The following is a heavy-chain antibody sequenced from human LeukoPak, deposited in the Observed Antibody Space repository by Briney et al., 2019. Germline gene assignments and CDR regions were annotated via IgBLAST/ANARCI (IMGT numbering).Heavy chain of an antibody. D-gene: IGHD3-10*01. Sequence: SVKVSCKTSGYTFTSDGISWVRQAPGQGLEWMGGIIPIFGTANYAQKFQGRVTITADESTSTAYMELSSLRSEDTAVYYCAITPAYGSGSYDFDYWGQGTLVTVSS. CDR1: GYTFTSDG. CDR2: IIPIFGTA. J-gene: IGHJ4*02. CDR3: AITPAYGSGSYDFDY. V-gene: IGHV1-69*13.